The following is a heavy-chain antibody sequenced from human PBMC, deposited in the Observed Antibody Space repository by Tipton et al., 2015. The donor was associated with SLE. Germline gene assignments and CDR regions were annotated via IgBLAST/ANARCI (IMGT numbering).Heavy chain of an antibody. J-gene: IGHJ2*01. CDR1: GGSISSHY. D-gene: IGHD4-11*01. Sequence: TLSLTCTVSGGSISSHYWSWIRQPPGKGLEWIGYIYHSGSTHYNPSLKSRVTISVDTSKNQFSLKLSSVTAADTAVFYCARLMTTDWYFDLWGRGTLVTVSS. CDR3: ARLMTTDWYFDL. CDR2: IYHSGST. V-gene: IGHV4-59*11.